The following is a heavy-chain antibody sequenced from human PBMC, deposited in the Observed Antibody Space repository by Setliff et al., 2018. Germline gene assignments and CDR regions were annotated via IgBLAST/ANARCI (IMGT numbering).Heavy chain of an antibody. J-gene: IGHJ6*03. CDR3: AREQWLDPPGYYYMDV. D-gene: IGHD6-19*01. CDR1: GYTFRNYA. V-gene: IGHV1-18*01. CDR2: ISVYNGDT. Sequence: ASVKVSCKASGYTFRNYAFAWVRQAPGQGLEWVGWISVYNGDTNYAQKFQGRVTLTTDTSTSTAYMELRSLTSDDSAVYYCAREQWLDPPGYYYMDVWAKGTTVTVS.